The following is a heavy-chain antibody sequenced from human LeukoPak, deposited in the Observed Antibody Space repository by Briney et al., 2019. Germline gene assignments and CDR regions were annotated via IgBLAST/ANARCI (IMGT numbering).Heavy chain of an antibody. CDR2: INHSGST. CDR1: GGSISNGDYY. Sequence: PSETLSLTCTVSGGSISNGDYYWSWIRQPPGKGLEWIGEINHSGSTNYNPSLKSRVTISVDTSKNQFSLKLSSVTAADTAVYYCARRTAYSYGYFYYYYGMDVWGQGTTVTVSS. J-gene: IGHJ6*02. V-gene: IGHV4-30-4*01. D-gene: IGHD5-18*01. CDR3: ARRTAYSYGYFYYYYGMDV.